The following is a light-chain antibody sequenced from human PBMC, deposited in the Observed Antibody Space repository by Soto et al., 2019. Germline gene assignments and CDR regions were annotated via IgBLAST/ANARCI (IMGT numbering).Light chain of an antibody. V-gene: IGLV2-8*01. CDR3: SSYAASNNFYFV. Sequence: QSVLTQPPSASGSPGQSVTISCTRTSSDGGGYNYVSWYQQYPGRAPKLMIYEVTKRPSGVPDRFSGSKSGNTASLTVSGLQAEDEADYYCSSYAASNNFYFVFGGGTKLTVL. CDR2: EVT. CDR1: SSDGGGYNY. J-gene: IGLJ3*02.